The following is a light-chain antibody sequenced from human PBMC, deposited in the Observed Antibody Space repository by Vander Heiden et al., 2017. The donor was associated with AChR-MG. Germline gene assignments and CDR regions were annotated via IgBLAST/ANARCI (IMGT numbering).Light chain of an antibody. V-gene: IGKV1-39*01. CDR1: QNIANF. CDR2: AAT. J-gene: IGKJ4*01. CDR3: QQRDNTPFT. Sequence: DIQMTQSPSSLSASVGDRVTITCRASQNIANFLNWYLQKPGKAPKFPIYAATHLQSGVPSRFSGSGSGTDFTLTISRLQPEDFATYYCQQRDNTPFTFGGRTKVEIK.